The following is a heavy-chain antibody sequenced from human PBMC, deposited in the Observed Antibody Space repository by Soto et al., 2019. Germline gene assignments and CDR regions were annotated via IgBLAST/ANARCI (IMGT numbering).Heavy chain of an antibody. D-gene: IGHD3-9*01. CDR2: INPNSGGT. CDR3: VRAPYYDILTGSIEGYFQH. Sequence: ASVKVSCKASGYTFTGYYMHWVRQAPGQGLEWIGWINPNSGGTNYAQKFQGWVTMTRDTSISTAYMELSRLRSDDTAVYYCVRAPYYDILTGSIEGYFQHWGQGTLVTVSS. V-gene: IGHV1-2*04. CDR1: GYTFTGYY. J-gene: IGHJ1*01.